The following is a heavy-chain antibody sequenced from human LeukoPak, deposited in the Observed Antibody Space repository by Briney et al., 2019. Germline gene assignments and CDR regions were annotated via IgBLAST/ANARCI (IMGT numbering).Heavy chain of an antibody. CDR1: GFTFSSYW. V-gene: IGHV3-74*01. J-gene: IGHJ3*02. D-gene: IGHD4-23*01. CDR2: INSDGSST. Sequence: GGSLRLSCAASGFTFSSYWMHWVRQAPGKGLVWVSRINSDGSSTTYADSVKGRFTISRDNSKNTLYLQMMGLRAEDTAVYYCAKDFDTTVVLDAFDMWGQGTLVAVSS. CDR3: AKDFDTTVVLDAFDM.